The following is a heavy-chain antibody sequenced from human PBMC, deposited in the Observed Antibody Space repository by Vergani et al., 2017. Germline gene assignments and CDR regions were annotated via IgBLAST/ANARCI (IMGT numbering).Heavy chain of an antibody. J-gene: IGHJ4*02. CDR1: GFTFSSYG. Sequence: QVQLVESGGGVVQPGRSLRLSCAASGFTFSSYGMHWVRQAPGKGLEWVAVISYDGSNKYYADSVKGRFTISRDNSKNTLYLQMNSLRAEDTAVYYCAKSYSGWNIGGGYWGQGTLVTVSS. D-gene: IGHD6-19*01. CDR2: ISYDGSNK. V-gene: IGHV3-30*18. CDR3: AKSYSGWNIGGGY.